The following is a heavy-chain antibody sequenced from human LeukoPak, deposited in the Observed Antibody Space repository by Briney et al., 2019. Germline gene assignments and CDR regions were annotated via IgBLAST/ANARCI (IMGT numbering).Heavy chain of an antibody. CDR3: AKGYCTGASCYVLDS. CDR2: INPSVSST. Sequence: GASVKVSCKASGYDFTTNYIHWVRQAPGQGLEWMGTINPSVSSTTYGQRFRGRVTMIRDTSTATVYMDLGSLTSEDTAIYYCAKGYCTGASCYVLDSWGQGTLVTVSS. D-gene: IGHD2-15*01. J-gene: IGHJ4*02. V-gene: IGHV1-46*01. CDR1: GYDFTTNY.